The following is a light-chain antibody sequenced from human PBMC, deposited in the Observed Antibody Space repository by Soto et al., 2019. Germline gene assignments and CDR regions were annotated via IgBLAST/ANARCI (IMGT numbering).Light chain of an antibody. J-gene: IGKJ5*01. CDR2: EAS. CDR3: QQRSNWPPIT. Sequence: DIQMTQSPSTLSASLGDRVTITCRASQSISSWLAWYQQKPGKAPKLLIYEASKLATGVPSRISGSGSGTEFTLTISSLEPEDFAVYYCQQRSNWPPITFGQGALLEIK. CDR1: QSISSW. V-gene: IGKV1-5*03.